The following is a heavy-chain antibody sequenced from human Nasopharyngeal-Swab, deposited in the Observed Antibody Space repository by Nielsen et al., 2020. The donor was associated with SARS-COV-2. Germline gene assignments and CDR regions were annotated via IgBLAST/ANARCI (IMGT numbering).Heavy chain of an antibody. Sequence: SETLSLTCAVYGGSFSGYYWSWIRQPPGKGLEWIGYIYYSGSTNYNPSLKSRVTISVDTSKNQFSLKLSSVTAADTAVYYCARGAKTSYWYFDYWGQGTLVTVSS. CDR3: ARGAKTSYWYFDY. CDR1: GGSFSGYY. D-gene: IGHD1-26*01. CDR2: IYYSGST. V-gene: IGHV4-59*13. J-gene: IGHJ4*02.